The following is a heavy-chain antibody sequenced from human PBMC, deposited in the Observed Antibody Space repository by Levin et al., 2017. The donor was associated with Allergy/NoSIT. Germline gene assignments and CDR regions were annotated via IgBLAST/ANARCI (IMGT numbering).Heavy chain of an antibody. CDR2: IYSGGSI. CDR1: RFSVSRNS. D-gene: IGHD3-9*01. J-gene: IGHJ6*03. Sequence: GGSLRLSCAASRFSVSRNSMTWVRQAPGQGLEWVAIIYSGGSIYYADSVKGRFTISRDNSKNTLNLQMNSLRAEDTALYYCARMYYDILTRYDGAYYYHYVDVWGRGTTVTVSS. V-gene: IGHV3-66*02. CDR3: ARMYYDILTRYDGAYYYHYVDV.